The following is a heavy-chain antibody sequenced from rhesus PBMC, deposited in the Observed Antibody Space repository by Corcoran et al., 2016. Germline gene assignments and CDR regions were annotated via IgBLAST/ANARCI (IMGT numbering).Heavy chain of an antibody. J-gene: IGHJ3*01. Sequence: QVQLQESGPGLVKPSETLSLTCAVFGGSISRSNWWSWIRQYPGKGLEWIGYIYGGRGSTSSTPSLKSRFTISTDTSKNQFSLKLSSVTSADTAVYYCARHVAFDFWGQGLRVTVSS. V-gene: IGHV4-65*01. CDR3: ARHVAFDF. CDR1: GGSISRSNW. CDR2: IYGGRGST.